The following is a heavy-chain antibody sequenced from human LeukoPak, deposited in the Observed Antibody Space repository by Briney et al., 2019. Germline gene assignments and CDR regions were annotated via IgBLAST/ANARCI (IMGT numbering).Heavy chain of an antibody. J-gene: IGHJ5*02. CDR3: ARDQRPYNWFDP. Sequence: GGSLRLSCVASGFTFSDYYMSWIRQAPGKGLEWVSYISSSGSTIYYADSVKGRFTISRDNAKNSLYLQMNSLRAEDTAVYYCARDQRPYNWFDPWGQGTLVTVSS. CDR2: ISSSGSTI. V-gene: IGHV3-11*01. CDR1: GFTFSDYY.